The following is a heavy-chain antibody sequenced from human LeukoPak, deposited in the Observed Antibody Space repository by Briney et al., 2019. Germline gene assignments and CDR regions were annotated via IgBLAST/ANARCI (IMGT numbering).Heavy chain of an antibody. CDR3: AREGSGWPYYYYGMDV. Sequence: PGGSLRLSCAASGFTFSSYSMNWVRQAPGKGLEWVSSISSSSSYIYYADSVKGRFTISRDNSKNTLYLQMNSLRAEDTAVYYCAREGSGWPYYYYGMDVWGQGTTVTVSS. CDR1: GFTFSSYS. J-gene: IGHJ6*02. V-gene: IGHV3-21*01. CDR2: ISSSSSYI. D-gene: IGHD6-19*01.